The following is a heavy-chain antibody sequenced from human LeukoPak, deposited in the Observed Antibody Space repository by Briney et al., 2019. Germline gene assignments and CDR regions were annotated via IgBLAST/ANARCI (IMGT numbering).Heavy chain of an antibody. D-gene: IGHD2-8*01. CDR2: ISSDGRRT. Sequence: GGSLRLSCAASGFTFSSYSMNWVRQAPGKGLVWVSRISSDGRRTSYADSVKGRFTISRDNAKNTLYLQMNSLRAEDTAVYYCARDPCTNGVCFIDYWGQGNLVTASS. V-gene: IGHV3-74*01. CDR3: ARDPCTNGVCFIDY. CDR1: GFTFSSYS. J-gene: IGHJ4*02.